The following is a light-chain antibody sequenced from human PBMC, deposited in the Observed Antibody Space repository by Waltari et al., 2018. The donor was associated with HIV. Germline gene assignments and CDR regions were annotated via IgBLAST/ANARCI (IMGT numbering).Light chain of an antibody. CDR2: EVS. V-gene: IGLV2-18*02. Sequence: QSALTQPPSVSGSPGQSVTISCTGSSSDVGSYNRVSWYQQPPGTAPKLMIYEVSTRPSGFPDRFSWSKSGNTASLIISGLHAEVEADYYCSSYTSSHLVFGGGTKLTVL. CDR1: SSDVGSYNR. J-gene: IGLJ2*01. CDR3: SSYTSSHLV.